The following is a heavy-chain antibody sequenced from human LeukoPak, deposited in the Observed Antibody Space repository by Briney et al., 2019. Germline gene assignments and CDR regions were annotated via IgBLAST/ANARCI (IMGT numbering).Heavy chain of an antibody. V-gene: IGHV3-33*06. CDR1: GFTFRSYG. CDR2: IWYDGSNK. CDR3: AKDPSKELPFDY. Sequence: GRSLRLSCAASGFTFRSYGMHWVRQAPGTGLEWVAVIWYDGSNKYYADSVKRRFTISRDNSNNTLYLQMNSLRAEDTAVYYCAKDPSKELPFDYWGQGTLVTVSS. D-gene: IGHD1-26*01. J-gene: IGHJ4*02.